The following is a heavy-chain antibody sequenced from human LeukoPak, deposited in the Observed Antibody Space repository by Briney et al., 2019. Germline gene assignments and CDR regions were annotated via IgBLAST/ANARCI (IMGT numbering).Heavy chain of an antibody. Sequence: GGSLRLSCAASRFTFSSFSMHWVRQAPGKGLEWVAVMSYDGSNKNYADSVKGRFTISRDNSKNTLYLLMNSLRAEDTAVYYCAREGQYYYDSSGYENWFDPWGQGTLVTVSS. CDR1: RFTFSSFS. CDR3: AREGQYYYDSSGYENWFDP. D-gene: IGHD3-22*01. J-gene: IGHJ5*02. V-gene: IGHV3-30-3*01. CDR2: MSYDGSNK.